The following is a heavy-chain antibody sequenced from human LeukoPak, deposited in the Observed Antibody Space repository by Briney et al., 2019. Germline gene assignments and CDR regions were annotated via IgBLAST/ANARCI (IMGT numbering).Heavy chain of an antibody. CDR2: ISSSGSTI. CDR1: GFTFSDYE. J-gene: IGHJ4*02. Sequence: GGSLRLSCAASGFTFSDYEMNWVRQAPGKGLEWVSYISSSGSTIFYADSMKGRFTTSRDNAKTSLYLQMKSLRAEDTAVYYCARLGYCSAGSCYSLDYWGQGTLVTVSS. CDR3: ARLGYCSAGSCYSLDY. D-gene: IGHD2-15*01. V-gene: IGHV3-48*03.